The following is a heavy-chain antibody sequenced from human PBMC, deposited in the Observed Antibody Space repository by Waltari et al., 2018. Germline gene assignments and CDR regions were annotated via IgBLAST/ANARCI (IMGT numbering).Heavy chain of an antibody. Sequence: VQLQESGPGLVKPSETLSLICSVSGGSISTHFWGWIRQPPGKTLEWVSGIGWNSGNIAYGDFVKGRFIISRDNAKNSLYLQMNSLRREDTALYYCARDFAGSPTGAFDVWGQGTMVTVSS. J-gene: IGHJ3*01. CDR2: IGWNSGNI. V-gene: IGHV3-9*01. CDR3: ARDFAGSPTGAFDV. D-gene: IGHD1-26*01. CDR1: GGSISTHF.